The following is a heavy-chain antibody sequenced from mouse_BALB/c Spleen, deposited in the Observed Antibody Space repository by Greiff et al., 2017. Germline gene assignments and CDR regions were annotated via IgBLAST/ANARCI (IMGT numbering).Heavy chain of an antibody. CDR2: IWAGGST. CDR3: ARDHGNPYYFDD. CDR1: GFSLTSYG. Sequence: QVQLKQSGPGLVAPSQSLSITCTVSGFSLTSYGVHWVRQPPGKGLEWLGVIWAGGSTYYNSALMSRLSISKDNSKSQVFLKMNSLQTDDTAMYYCARDHGNPYYFDDWGEGTTLTVSS. J-gene: IGHJ2*01. D-gene: IGHD4-1*01. V-gene: IGHV2-9*02.